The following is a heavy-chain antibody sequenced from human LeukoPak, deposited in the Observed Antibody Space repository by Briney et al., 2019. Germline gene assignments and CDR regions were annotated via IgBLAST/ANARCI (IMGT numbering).Heavy chain of an antibody. CDR3: ARGNNKYDFWSGYYHPFDY. V-gene: IGHV4-31*03. D-gene: IGHD3-3*01. CDR2: IYYSGST. J-gene: IGHJ4*02. Sequence: SETLSLTCTVSGGSISSGGYYWSWIRQHPGKGLEWIGYIYYSGSTYYNPSLKSRVTISVDTSKNQFSLKLSSVTAADTAVYYCARGNNKYDFWSGYYHPFDYWGQGTLVTVSS. CDR1: GGSISSGGYY.